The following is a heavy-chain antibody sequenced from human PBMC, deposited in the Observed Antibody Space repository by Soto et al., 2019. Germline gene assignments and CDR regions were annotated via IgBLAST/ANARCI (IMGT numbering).Heavy chain of an antibody. CDR2: ISAYNGDT. Sequence: KVSCKASGYTFRSYGISWVRQAPGQGLEWVGWISAYNGDTHYAPKFQDRITLTTETSTDTAYMELRSLRLDDTAVYYCARDLSRYYDNNGQIWFYCGQGSLVSVYS. V-gene: IGHV1-18*04. CDR3: ARDLSRYYDNNGQIWFY. J-gene: IGHJ4*01. D-gene: IGHD3-22*01. CDR1: GYTFRSYG.